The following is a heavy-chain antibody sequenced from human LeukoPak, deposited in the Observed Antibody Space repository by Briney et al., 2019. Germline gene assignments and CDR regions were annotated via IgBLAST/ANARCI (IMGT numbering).Heavy chain of an antibody. CDR1: GGSISSSNW. V-gene: IGHV4-4*02. CDR3: ARDPSTSIRRVVPASMRGCFDL. CDR2: IYHRGST. D-gene: IGHD2-2*01. Sequence: PSETLSLTCAVSGGSISSSNWWRGGRPPPRKGVEWIGEIYHRGSTNYKQSLKSRVTISGDKSKNQFSLNLSSVTAADTAVYYCARDPSTSIRRVVPASMRGCFDLWGQGTLVTVSS. J-gene: IGHJ5*02.